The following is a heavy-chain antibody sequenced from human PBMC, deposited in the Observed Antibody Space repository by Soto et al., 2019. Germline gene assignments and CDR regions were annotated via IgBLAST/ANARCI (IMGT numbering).Heavy chain of an antibody. CDR1: GGSISSGGYS. Sequence: SETLSLTCAVSGGSISSGGYSWIWIRHPPGKGLEWIGYIYHSGSTYYNPSLKSRVTISVDRSKNQFSLKLSSVTAADTAVHYCARGGYCSSTSCFHYYYGVDVWGQGTTVTVSS. V-gene: IGHV4-30-2*01. J-gene: IGHJ6*02. CDR2: IYHSGST. D-gene: IGHD2-2*01. CDR3: ARGGYCSSTSCFHYYYGVDV.